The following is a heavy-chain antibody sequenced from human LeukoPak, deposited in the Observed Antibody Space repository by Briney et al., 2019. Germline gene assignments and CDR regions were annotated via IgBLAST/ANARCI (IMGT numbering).Heavy chain of an antibody. CDR3: AKEDRGYCSGGSCYAYYYGMDV. CDR1: GFTFSSYG. V-gene: IGHV3-30*18. J-gene: IGHJ6*02. Sequence: GRSLRLSCAASGFTFSSYGMHWVRQAPGKGLEWVAVISYDGSNKYYADSVKGRFTISRDNSKNTLYLQMNSLRAEDTAVYYCAKEDRGYCSGGSCYAYYYGMDVWGQGTTVTVSS. CDR2: ISYDGSNK. D-gene: IGHD2-15*01.